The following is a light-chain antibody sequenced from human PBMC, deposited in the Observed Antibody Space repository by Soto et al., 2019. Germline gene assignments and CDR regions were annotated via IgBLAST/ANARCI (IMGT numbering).Light chain of an antibody. J-gene: IGKJ5*01. CDR1: QDISSY. CDR3: QQRHSYPIT. Sequence: DIHLTQSPSFRSASVGDGITISCRASQDISSYLAWYQQEPGKAPKLLIHTASTLQGGVPSRFSGSGAGTEFTLTINSLQPEDFATYYCQQRHSYPITFGQGTRLEIK. CDR2: TAS. V-gene: IGKV1-9*01.